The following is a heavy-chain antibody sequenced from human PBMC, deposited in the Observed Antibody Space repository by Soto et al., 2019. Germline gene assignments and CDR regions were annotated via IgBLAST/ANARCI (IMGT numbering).Heavy chain of an antibody. CDR3: AKDRPSGSRPYYYGMDV. J-gene: IGHJ6*02. CDR2: IPYDGSNK. D-gene: IGHD1-26*01. Sequence: GGSLRLSCAASGFTFSSYGMHWVRQAPGKGLEWVAVIPYDGSNKYYADSVKCRFTISRDNSKNTLYLQMNSLRAEDTAVYYCAKDRPSGSRPYYYGMDVWGQGTTVTVS. V-gene: IGHV3-30*18. CDR1: GFTFSSYG.